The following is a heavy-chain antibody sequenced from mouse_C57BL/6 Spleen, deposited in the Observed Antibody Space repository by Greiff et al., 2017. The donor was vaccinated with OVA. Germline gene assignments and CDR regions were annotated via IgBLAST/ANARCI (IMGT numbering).Heavy chain of an antibody. CDR2: IYPGDGDT. CDR1: GYAFSSYW. V-gene: IGHV1-80*01. CDR3: ARGVDPYYFDY. J-gene: IGHJ2*01. D-gene: IGHD1-1*02. Sequence: QVQLQQSGAELVKPGASVKISCKASGYAFSSYWMNWVKQRPGKGLEWIGQIYPGDGDTNYNGKFKGKATLTADKSSSTAYMQLSSLTSEDSAVYFCARGVDPYYFDYWGQGTTLTVSS.